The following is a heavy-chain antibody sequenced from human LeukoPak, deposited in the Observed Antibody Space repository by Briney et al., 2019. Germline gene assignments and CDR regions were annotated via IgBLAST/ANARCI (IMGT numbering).Heavy chain of an antibody. CDR3: ARVEGPGTIRY. V-gene: IGHV3-7*01. CDR2: IKQDGSEK. Sequence: GGSLRLSCAASGFTFSSCWMSWVRQAPGKGLEWVANIKQDGSEKYYVDSVKGRFTISRDNAKNSLYLQMNSLRAEDTAVYYCARVEGPGTIRYWGQGTLVTVSS. J-gene: IGHJ4*02. CDR1: GFTFSSCW. D-gene: IGHD3-10*01.